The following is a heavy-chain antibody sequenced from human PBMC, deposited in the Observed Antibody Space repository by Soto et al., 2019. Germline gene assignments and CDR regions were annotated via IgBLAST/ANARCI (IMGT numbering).Heavy chain of an antibody. Sequence: ASVKVSCKASGYTFTNYAMHWVRQAPGQRLEWMGWINAGNGNTKYSQKFQGRVTITRDTSASTAYMELSSLRSEDTAVYYCARGITPPTPLDYWGQGTLVTVSS. CDR1: GYTFTNYA. J-gene: IGHJ4*02. CDR3: ARGITPPTPLDY. V-gene: IGHV1-3*01. CDR2: INAGNGNT. D-gene: IGHD1-20*01.